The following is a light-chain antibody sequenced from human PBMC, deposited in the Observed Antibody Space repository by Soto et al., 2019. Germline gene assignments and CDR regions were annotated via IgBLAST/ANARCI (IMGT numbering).Light chain of an antibody. V-gene: IGKV1-5*03. CDR2: KAS. CDR3: QQSNSYSLLT. CDR1: QKINNW. Sequence: DIQMTQSPSTLSASVGDRVTITCRASQKINNWLAWYQQKPGKPPKLLISKASNLESGVPSRFSGSGSETEFTLTISSLQPDDFATYYCQQSNSYSLLTFGGGTRVDIK. J-gene: IGKJ4*01.